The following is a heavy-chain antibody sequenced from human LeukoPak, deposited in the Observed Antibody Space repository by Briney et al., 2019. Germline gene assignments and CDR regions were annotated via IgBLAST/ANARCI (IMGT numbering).Heavy chain of an antibody. CDR2: ISWNSGSI. CDR3: AKAVYGSGSYVIDY. J-gene: IGHJ4*02. D-gene: IGHD3-10*01. CDR1: GFTFDDYA. Sequence: PGGSLRLSCAASGFTFDDYAMHWVRHAPGKGLEWVSGISWNSGSIGYADSVKGRFTISRDNAKNSLYLQMNSLRAEDTALYYCAKAVYGSGSYVIDYWGQGTLVTVSS. V-gene: IGHV3-9*01.